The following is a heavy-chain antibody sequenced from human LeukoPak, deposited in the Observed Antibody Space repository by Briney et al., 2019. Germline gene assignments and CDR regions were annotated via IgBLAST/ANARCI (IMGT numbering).Heavy chain of an antibody. J-gene: IGHJ4*02. CDR3: ATDYYGSGLEKYYFDY. Sequence: ASVKVSCKVSGYTLTELSMHWVRQAPGKGLEWMGGFDPEDGETIYAQKLQGRVTMTEDTSTDTAYMELSSLRSEDTAVYYCATDYYGSGLEKYYFDYWGQGTLVTVSS. D-gene: IGHD3-10*01. CDR2: FDPEDGET. V-gene: IGHV1-24*01. CDR1: GYTLTELS.